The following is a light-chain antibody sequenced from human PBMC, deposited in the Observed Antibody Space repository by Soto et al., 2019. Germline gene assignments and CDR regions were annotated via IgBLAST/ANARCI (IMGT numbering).Light chain of an antibody. CDR1: SSDVGVYNY. Sequence: QSVLTQPPSASGSPGQSVTISCTGTSSDVGVYNYVSWYQQHPGKAPKLLIYEVSKRPSGVPDRFSGSKSGNTASLTVSGLQAEDEADFYCSSYAGSNNVVFGGGTKSPS. V-gene: IGLV2-8*01. CDR3: SSYAGSNNVV. J-gene: IGLJ2*01. CDR2: EVS.